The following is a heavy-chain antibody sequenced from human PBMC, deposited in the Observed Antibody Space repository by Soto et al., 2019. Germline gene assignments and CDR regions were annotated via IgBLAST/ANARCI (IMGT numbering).Heavy chain of an antibody. J-gene: IGHJ6*02. CDR2: IYSGGST. CDR1: GFTVSSNY. D-gene: IGHD5-12*01. V-gene: IGHV3-53*01. CDR3: ASDRYEEKAGGMDV. Sequence: GSLRLSCAASGFTVSSNYMSWVRQAPGKGLEWVSVIYSGGSTYYADSVKGRFTISRDNSKNTLYLQMNSLRAEDTAVYYCASDRYEEKAGGMDVWGQGTTVTVSS.